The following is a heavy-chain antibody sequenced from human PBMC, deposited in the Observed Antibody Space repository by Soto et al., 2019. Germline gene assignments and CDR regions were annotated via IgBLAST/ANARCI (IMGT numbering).Heavy chain of an antibody. Sequence: SETLSLTCTVSGGSISSYYWSWIRQPPGKGLEWIGYIYYSGSTNYNPSLKSRVTISVDTSKNQFSLKLSSVTAADTAVYYCARSVVPAAITHPYYYYYMDVWGKGTTVTVSS. V-gene: IGHV4-59*08. CDR1: GGSISSYY. J-gene: IGHJ6*03. D-gene: IGHD2-2*02. CDR2: IYYSGST. CDR3: ARSVVPAAITHPYYYYYMDV.